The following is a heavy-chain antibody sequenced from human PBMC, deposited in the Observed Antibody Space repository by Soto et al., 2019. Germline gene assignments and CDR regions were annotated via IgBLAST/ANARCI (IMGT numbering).Heavy chain of an antibody. V-gene: IGHV4-34*01. J-gene: IGHJ4*02. D-gene: IGHD6-13*01. Sequence: SETLSLTCAVSGDSISSGYYWSWIRQPPGKGLEWIGEINHSGSTNYNPSLKSRVTISVDTSKNQFSLKLSSVTAADTAVYYCARVRRQQLVDYWGQGTLVTVSS. CDR1: GDSISSGYY. CDR3: ARVRRQQLVDY. CDR2: INHSGST.